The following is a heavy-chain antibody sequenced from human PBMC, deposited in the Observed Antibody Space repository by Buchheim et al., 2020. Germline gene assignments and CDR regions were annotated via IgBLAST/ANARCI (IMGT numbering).Heavy chain of an antibody. V-gene: IGHV3-23*01. CDR3: ATPTVVTRAFDY. Sequence: EVQLLESGGGLVQPGGSLRLSCVASGFTFSSYAMSLVRQAPGKGLEWVSGISGSDGSTYYADSVKGRFTISRDNSKNTLYLQMNSLRAEDTAIYYCATPTVVTRAFDYWGQGTL. J-gene: IGHJ4*02. CDR2: ISGSDGST. CDR1: GFTFSSYA. D-gene: IGHD4-23*01.